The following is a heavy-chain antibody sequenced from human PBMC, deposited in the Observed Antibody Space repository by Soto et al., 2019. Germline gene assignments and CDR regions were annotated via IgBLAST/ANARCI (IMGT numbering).Heavy chain of an antibody. Sequence: QVQLVQSGAEEKKPGASVKVSCKASGYTFSTYAMHWVRQAPGQRLAWMGWINAGNGNTKYSQKFQGRVTITRDTSASTAYMALSSLRSEDTAVYYFARGGEPIDYWGQGTLVTVSS. CDR3: ARGGEPIDY. CDR2: INAGNGNT. D-gene: IGHD2-21*01. J-gene: IGHJ4*02. CDR1: GYTFSTYA. V-gene: IGHV1-3*05.